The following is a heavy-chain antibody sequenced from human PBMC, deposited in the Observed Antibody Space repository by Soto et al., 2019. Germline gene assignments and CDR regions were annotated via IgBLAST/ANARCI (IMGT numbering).Heavy chain of an antibody. V-gene: IGHV5-10-1*01. CDR2: IDPSDSYT. CDR3: ARWVEKYQLLSLNWFDP. CDR1: GYSFTSYW. Sequence: PGESLKISCKGSGYSFTSYWISWVRQMPGKGLEWMGRIDPSDSYTNYNPSFQGHVTISADKSISTAYLQWSSLKASDTAMYYCARWVEKYQLLSLNWFDPWGQGTLVTVSS. J-gene: IGHJ5*02. D-gene: IGHD2-2*01.